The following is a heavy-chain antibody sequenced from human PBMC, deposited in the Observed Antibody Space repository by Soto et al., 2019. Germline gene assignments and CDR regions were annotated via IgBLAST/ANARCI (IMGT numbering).Heavy chain of an antibody. CDR1: GYTFNTYG. J-gene: IGHJ4*02. V-gene: IGHV1-18*01. CDR2: ISSFNGET. Sequence: QVQLVQSGAEVKRPGASVKVSCEASGYTFNTYGISWVRQAPGQGLGWMGWISSFNGETRYAQKFQARVTVTTDTSTSTGYMELGSLRLDDTAVYYCASDVGYCSSSTCLLDYWGQGTLVTVSS. CDR3: ASDVGYCSSSTCLLDY. D-gene: IGHD2-2*01.